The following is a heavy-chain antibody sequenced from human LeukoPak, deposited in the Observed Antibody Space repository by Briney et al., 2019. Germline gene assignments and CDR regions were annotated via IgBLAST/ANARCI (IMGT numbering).Heavy chain of an antibody. V-gene: IGHV3-23*01. CDR3: AKHSISWYYFDY. CDR1: GFTFSSSA. CDR2: ISASGGST. J-gene: IGHJ4*02. D-gene: IGHD6-13*01. Sequence: GGSLRLSCAASGFTFSSSAVSWVHQAPGKGLEWVSAISASGGSTYYADSVKGRFTISRDNSKNTLYLQMNSLRAEDTAVYYCAKHSISWYYFDYWGQGTLVTVSS.